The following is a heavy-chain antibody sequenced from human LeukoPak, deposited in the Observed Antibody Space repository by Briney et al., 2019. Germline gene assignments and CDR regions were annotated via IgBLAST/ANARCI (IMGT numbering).Heavy chain of an antibody. D-gene: IGHD3-10*01. CDR3: ATVVAVRGTNWFDP. V-gene: IGHV1-2*02. CDR2: INPNSGGT. J-gene: IGHJ5*02. CDR1: GYTFTGYY. Sequence: ASVKVSCKASGYTFTGYYMHWVRQAPGQGLEWMGWINPNSGGTNYAQKFQGRVTMTRDTSISTAYMELSRLRSDDTAVYYCATVVAVRGTNWFDPWGQGTLVTVSS.